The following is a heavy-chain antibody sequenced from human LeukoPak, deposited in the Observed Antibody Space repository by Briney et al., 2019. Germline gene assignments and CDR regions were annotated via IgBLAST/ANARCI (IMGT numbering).Heavy chain of an antibody. CDR3: AKDLVAVAPAGDY. V-gene: IGHV3-30*18. D-gene: IGHD6-19*01. CDR1: GFTFSSYG. J-gene: IGHJ4*02. Sequence: PGGSLRLSCAASGFTFSSYGMHWVRQAPGKGLEWVAVISYDGSNKYYADSVKGRFTISRDNSKNTLYLQMNSLRAEDTAVYYCAKDLVAVAPAGDYWGQGTLVTVSS. CDR2: ISYDGSNK.